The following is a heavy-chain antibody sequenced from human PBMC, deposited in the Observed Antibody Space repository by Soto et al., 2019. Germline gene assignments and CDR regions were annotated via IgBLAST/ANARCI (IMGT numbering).Heavy chain of an antibody. V-gene: IGHV4-59*01. CDR3: FFQAEDGIRYPVTVSAFLLNRSSDL. Sequence: KGLEWIGYIYYSGSTNYNPSLKSRVTISVDTSKNQFSLKLSSVTAADTAVYYCFFQAEDGIRYPVTVSAFLLNRSSDL. CDR2: IYYSGST. D-gene: IGHD3-9*01. J-gene: IGHJ2*01.